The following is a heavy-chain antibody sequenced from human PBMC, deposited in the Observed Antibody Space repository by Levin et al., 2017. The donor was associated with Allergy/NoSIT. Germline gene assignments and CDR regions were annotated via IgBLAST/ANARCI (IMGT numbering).Heavy chain of an antibody. Sequence: SQTLSLTCAVSGGSISSGGYSWSWIRQPPGKGLEWIGNIYLSGSTYYNPSLKSRVTISVDRSKNQFSLNLSSVTAADTAVYYCARVAGYSCGYYFDYWGQGTLVTVSS. V-gene: IGHV4-30-2*01. CDR1: GGSISSGGYS. J-gene: IGHJ4*02. CDR3: ARVAGYSCGYYFDY. D-gene: IGHD5-18*01. CDR2: IYLSGST.